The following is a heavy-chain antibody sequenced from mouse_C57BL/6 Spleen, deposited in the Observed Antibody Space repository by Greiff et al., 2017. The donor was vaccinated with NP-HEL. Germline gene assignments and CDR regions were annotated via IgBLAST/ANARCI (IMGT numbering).Heavy chain of an antibody. CDR3: ARRYYDYDDAMDY. D-gene: IGHD2-4*01. V-gene: IGHV1-64*01. CDR1: GYTFTSYW. Sequence: QVQLQQPGAELVKPGASVKLSCKASGYTFTSYWMHWVKQRPGQGLEWIGMIHPNSGSTNYNEKFKSKATLTVDKSSSTAYMQRSSLTSEDSAVYYCARRYYDYDDAMDYWGQGTSVTVSS. J-gene: IGHJ4*01. CDR2: IHPNSGST.